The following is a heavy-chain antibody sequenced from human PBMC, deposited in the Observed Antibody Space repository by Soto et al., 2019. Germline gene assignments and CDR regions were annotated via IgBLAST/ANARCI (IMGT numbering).Heavy chain of an antibody. Sequence: CAIFVDSVSSNSAAWNWIRQSPSRGLEWLGRTYYRSKWYNDYAVSVKSRITINPDTSKNQFSLQLNSVTPEDTAVYYCAGENIVVVPAPLDASDIWGHGKMVTVS. V-gene: IGHV6-1*01. CDR3: AGENIVVVPAPLDASDI. CDR1: VDSVSSNSAA. J-gene: IGHJ3*02. D-gene: IGHD2-2*01. CDR2: TYYRSKWYN.